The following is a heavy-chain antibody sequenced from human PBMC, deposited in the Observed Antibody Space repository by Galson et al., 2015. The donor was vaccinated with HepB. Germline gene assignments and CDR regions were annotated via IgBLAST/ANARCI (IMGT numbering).Heavy chain of an antibody. CDR3: AREGLVVVVAATRLSGMDV. J-gene: IGHJ6*02. D-gene: IGHD2-15*01. CDR1: GYTFTSYG. CDR2: ISAYNGNT. Sequence: SVKVSCKASGYTFTSYGISWVRQAPGQGLEWMGWISAYNGNTNYAQKLQGRVTMTTDTSTCTAYMELRSLRSDDTAVYYCAREGLVVVVAATRLSGMDVWGQGTTVTVSS. V-gene: IGHV1-18*04.